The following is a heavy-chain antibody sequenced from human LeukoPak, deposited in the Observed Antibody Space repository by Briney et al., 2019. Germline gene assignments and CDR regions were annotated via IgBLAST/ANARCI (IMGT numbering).Heavy chain of an antibody. CDR3: ARHEEEDGYNAKTLDY. V-gene: IGHV4-38-2*01. J-gene: IGHJ4*02. CDR1: GSSITSGYY. CDR2: IFYSGRT. D-gene: IGHD5-24*01. Sequence: SETLSLTCAVSGSSITSGYYWGWIRQPPGKGLEWIGSIFYSGRTYYNPSLKSRVTISVDTSKNHFSLRLSSVTAADTAVYYCARHEEEDGYNAKTLDYWGQGALVTVSS.